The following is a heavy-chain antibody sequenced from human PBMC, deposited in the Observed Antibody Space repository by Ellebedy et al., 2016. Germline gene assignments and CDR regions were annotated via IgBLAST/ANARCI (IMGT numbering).Heavy chain of an antibody. V-gene: IGHV3-30*18. Sequence: GGYLRLSXAASGFTFSSYGMHWVRQAPGKGLEWVAVISYDGSNKYYADSVKGRFTISRDNSKNTLYLQMNSLRAEDTAVYYCAKPGGGSSWYSGGDYFDYWGQGTLVTVSS. D-gene: IGHD6-13*01. CDR2: ISYDGSNK. CDR3: AKPGGGSSWYSGGDYFDY. J-gene: IGHJ4*02. CDR1: GFTFSSYG.